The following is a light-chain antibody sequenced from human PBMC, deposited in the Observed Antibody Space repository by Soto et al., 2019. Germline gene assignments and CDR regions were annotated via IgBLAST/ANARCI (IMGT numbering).Light chain of an antibody. J-gene: IGKJ5*01. CDR3: KQSYTTPIT. CDR2: DAS. CDR1: QSISTY. V-gene: IGKV1-39*01. Sequence: DIQMMQSPSSLSASVGDRVTITCRASQSISTYLNWYQQKPGKAPKLLIYDASTLQSGVPSKFSGSGSGTDFTLTISSLHPEDFATYYCKQSYTTPITFGQGTRLEIK.